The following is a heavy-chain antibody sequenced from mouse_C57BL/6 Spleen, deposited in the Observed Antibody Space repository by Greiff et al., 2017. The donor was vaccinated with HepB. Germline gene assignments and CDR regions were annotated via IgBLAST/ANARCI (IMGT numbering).Heavy chain of an antibody. CDR1: GYTFTSYW. V-gene: IGHV1-50*01. CDR2: IDPSDSYT. J-gene: IGHJ4*01. D-gene: IGHD3-3*01. CDR3: ARGDGTYYAMDD. Sequence: QVQLQQPGAELVKPGASVKLSCKASGYTFTSYWMQWVKQRPGQGLEWIGEIDPSDSYTNYNQKFKGKATLTVDTSSSAAYMQLSSLTSEDSAVYYCARGDGTYYAMDDWGKGTSVTVSS.